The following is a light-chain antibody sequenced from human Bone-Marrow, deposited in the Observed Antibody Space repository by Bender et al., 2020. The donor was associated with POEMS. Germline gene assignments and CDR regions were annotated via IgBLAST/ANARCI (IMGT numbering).Light chain of an antibody. CDR1: TSDVGSYNL. V-gene: IGLV2-23*01. CDR2: EVT. Sequence: QSALTQPASVSGSPGQSITISCTGATSDVGSYNLVSWYQHHPGKAPKLIIYEVTYRPSGVSARFAGSKSGNTASLVSTGLKPDDEAEYYCCSYAGRNTLLFGGGTRLTVL. CDR3: CSYAGRNTLL. J-gene: IGLJ2*01.